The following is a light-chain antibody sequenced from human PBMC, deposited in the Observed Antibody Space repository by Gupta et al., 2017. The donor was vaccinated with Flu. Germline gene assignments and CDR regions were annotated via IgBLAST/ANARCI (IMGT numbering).Light chain of an antibody. Sequence: EVVLTQSPATLSVSPGGRVSLSCRASQNVNNNLAWYQQKPGQAPRLLIYSASSRATGVPARFSGAGYGTDFTLTVSGQQSEDSAIYYCQQDKLWPPLTFGGGTKLEI. CDR3: QQDKLWPPLT. CDR2: SAS. V-gene: IGKV3-15*01. CDR1: QNVNNN. J-gene: IGKJ4*01.